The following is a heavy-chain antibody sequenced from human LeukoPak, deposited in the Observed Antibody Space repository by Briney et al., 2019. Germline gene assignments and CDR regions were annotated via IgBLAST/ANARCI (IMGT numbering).Heavy chain of an antibody. D-gene: IGHD3/OR15-3a*01. CDR1: GVSISSSNSY. CDR2: IYYSGNT. J-gene: IGHJ4*02. CDR3: ARQTGSGLFILP. Sequence: PAETLSLTCTVSGVSISSSNSYWGWIRQPPGKGLEWIGSIYYSGNTYYNASLKSQVSISIDTSKNQFSLKLTSVTAADTAVYYCARQTGSGLFILPGGQGTLVTVSS. V-gene: IGHV4-39*01.